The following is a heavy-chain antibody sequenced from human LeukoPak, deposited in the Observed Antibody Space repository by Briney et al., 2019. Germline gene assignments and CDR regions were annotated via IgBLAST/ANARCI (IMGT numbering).Heavy chain of an antibody. J-gene: IGHJ4*02. CDR2: ISSSSSYI. CDR3: ARTLIEYSVSSCYFDY. Sequence: PGGSLRLSCAASGFTFSSYSMNWVRQAPGKGLEWVPSISSSSSYIYYADSVKGRFTISRDNSKNTLYLQMNSLRAEDTAVYYCARTLIEYSVSSCYFDYWGQGTLVTVSS. D-gene: IGHD6-6*01. V-gene: IGHV3-21*01. CDR1: GFTFSSYS.